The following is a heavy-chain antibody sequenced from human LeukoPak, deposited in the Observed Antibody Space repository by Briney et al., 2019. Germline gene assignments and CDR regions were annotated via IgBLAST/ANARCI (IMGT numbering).Heavy chain of an antibody. CDR1: GFTFSSYA. CDR2: ISGSGGST. Sequence: HPGGSLRLSCAASGFTFSSYAMSWVRQAPGKGLERVSAISGSGGSTYYADSVKGRFTVSRDNSKNTLYLQMNSLRAEDTAVYYCAKVDFDYYYYGMDVWGQGTTVTVSS. D-gene: IGHD3/OR15-3a*01. V-gene: IGHV3-23*01. CDR3: AKVDFDYYYYGMDV. J-gene: IGHJ6*02.